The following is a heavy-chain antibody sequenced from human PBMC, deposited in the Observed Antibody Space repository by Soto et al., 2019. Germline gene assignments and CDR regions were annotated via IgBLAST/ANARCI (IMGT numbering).Heavy chain of an antibody. V-gene: IGHV4-31*03. D-gene: IGHD6-13*01. CDR1: GGSISSGGYY. CDR3: ARDQVAYSSSWYQGYYGMDV. CDR2: IYYSGST. J-gene: IGHJ6*02. Sequence: SETLSLTCTVSGGSISSGGYYWSWIRQHPGKGLEWIGYIYYSGSTYYNPSLKSRVTISVDTSKNQFSLKLSSVTAADTAVYYCARDQVAYSSSWYQGYYGMDVWGQGTTVTVSS.